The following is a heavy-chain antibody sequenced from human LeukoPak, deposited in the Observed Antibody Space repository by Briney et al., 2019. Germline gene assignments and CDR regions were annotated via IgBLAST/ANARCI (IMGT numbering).Heavy chain of an antibody. D-gene: IGHD2-21*02. CDR3: AKVGSHIVVVTAWFDY. CDR1: GFTFSSYG. CDR2: ISYDGSNK. J-gene: IGHJ4*02. V-gene: IGHV3-30*18. Sequence: PGGSLRLSCAASGFTFSSYGMHWVRQAPGKGLEWVAVISYDGSNKYYADSVKGRFTISRDNSKNTLYLQMNSLRAEDTAVYYCAKVGSHIVVVTAWFDYWGQGTLVTVSS.